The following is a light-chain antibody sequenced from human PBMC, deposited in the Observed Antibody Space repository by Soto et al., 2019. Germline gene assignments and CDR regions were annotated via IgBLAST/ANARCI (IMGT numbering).Light chain of an antibody. Sequence: EIVLTQSPGTLSLSPGERATLSCRASQSVSSSYLAWYQQKPGQAPRLLIYVASSRATGIPDRFSGSGSGTDFTLTISRLAPEDVAVYYCQQYGSSPRTFGQGTKVEIK. CDR3: QQYGSSPRT. CDR1: QSVSSSY. J-gene: IGKJ1*01. CDR2: VAS. V-gene: IGKV3-20*01.